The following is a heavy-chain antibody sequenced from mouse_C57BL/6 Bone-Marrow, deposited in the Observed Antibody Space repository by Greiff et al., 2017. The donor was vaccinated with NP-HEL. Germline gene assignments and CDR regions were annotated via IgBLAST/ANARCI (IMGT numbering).Heavy chain of an antibody. CDR2: IWSGGRS. Sequence: QLQQSGPGLVQPSQSLSIPCTVSGFPLTSYGVHWVRQSPGKGLEWLGGIWSGGRSDYNAAFISRLSHSKDNSKSQVFFRMNSLQADDTAIYYCAKGAAQATNFDYWGQGTTLTVSS. V-gene: IGHV2-2*01. CDR1: GFPLTSYG. CDR3: AKGAAQATNFDY. J-gene: IGHJ2*01. D-gene: IGHD3-2*02.